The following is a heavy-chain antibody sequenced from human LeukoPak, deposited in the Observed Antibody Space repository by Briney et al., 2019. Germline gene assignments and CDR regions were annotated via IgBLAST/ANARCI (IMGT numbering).Heavy chain of an antibody. V-gene: IGHV1-2*02. J-gene: IGHJ4*02. CDR3: ARDRYGDSTFDY. D-gene: IGHD4-17*01. CDR2: INPNSGGT. Sequence: GASVKVSCKASGYTFTCYYMHWVRQAPGQGLEWMGWINPNSGGTNYAQKFQGRVTMTRDTSISTAYMELSRLRSDDTAVYYCARDRYGDSTFDYWGQGTLVTVSS. CDR1: GYTFTCYY.